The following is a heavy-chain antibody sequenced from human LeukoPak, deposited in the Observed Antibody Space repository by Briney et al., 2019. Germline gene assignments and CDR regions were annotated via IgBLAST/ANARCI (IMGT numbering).Heavy chain of an antibody. CDR1: GYTFTSYD. J-gene: IGHJ4*02. CDR3: ARWKWTYYDFWSGHDTDY. D-gene: IGHD3-3*01. V-gene: IGHV1-8*01. CDR2: MNPNSGNT. Sequence: ASVKVSCKASGYTFTSYDINWVRQATGQGLEWMGWMNPNSGNTGYAQKFQGRVTMTRNTSISTAYMELSSLRSEDTAVYYCARWKWTYYDFWSGHDTDYWGQGTLVTVSS.